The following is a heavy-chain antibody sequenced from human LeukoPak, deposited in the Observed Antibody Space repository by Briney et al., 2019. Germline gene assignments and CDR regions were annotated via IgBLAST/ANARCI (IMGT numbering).Heavy chain of an antibody. CDR3: AKDRPSTSWYQGFCDY. J-gene: IGHJ4*02. Sequence: GGSLRLSCAASGFTFSSYGMGWVRQAPGKGLEXXSXXSDSGGSTYYADSVKGRFTISRDNSKNTVSLQMNSLRAEDTAVYYCAKDRPSTSWYQGFCDYWGQGTLVTVSS. CDR2: XSDSGGST. D-gene: IGHD6-13*01. CDR1: GFTFSSYG. V-gene: IGHV3-23*01.